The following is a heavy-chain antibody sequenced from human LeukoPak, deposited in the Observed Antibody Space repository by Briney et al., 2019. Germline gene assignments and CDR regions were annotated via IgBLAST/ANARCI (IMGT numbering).Heavy chain of an antibody. D-gene: IGHD6-13*01. J-gene: IGHJ4*02. CDR3: ATDVDIAAAFDY. CDR1: GFTVSSNS. Sequence: GGSLRLSCTVSGFTVSSNSMSWVRQAPGKGLEWVSFIYSDNTHYSDSVKGRFTISRDNAKNSLYLQMNSLRAEDTAVYYCATDVDIAAAFDYWGQGTLVTVSS. CDR2: IYSDNT. V-gene: IGHV3-53*01.